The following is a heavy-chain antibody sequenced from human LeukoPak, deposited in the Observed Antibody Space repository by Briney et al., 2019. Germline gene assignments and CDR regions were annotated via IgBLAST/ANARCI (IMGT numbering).Heavy chain of an antibody. V-gene: IGHV3-49*03. D-gene: IGHD6-19*01. CDR1: GFTFGDYA. CDR3: TRATQSFLRYSSGWYQEYYFDY. CDR2: IRSKAYGGTT. Sequence: PGGSLRLSCTASGFTFGDYAMSWIRQAPGKGLEWVGFIRSKAYGGTTEYAASVKGRFTISRDDSKSIAYLQMNSLKTEDTAVYYCTRATQSFLRYSSGWYQEYYFDYWGQGTLVTVSS. J-gene: IGHJ4*02.